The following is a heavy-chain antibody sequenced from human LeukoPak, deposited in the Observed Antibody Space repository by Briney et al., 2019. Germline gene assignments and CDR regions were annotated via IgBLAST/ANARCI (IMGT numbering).Heavy chain of an antibody. CDR1: GFTFSSYA. V-gene: IGHV3-21*01. Sequence: PGGSLRLSCAASGFTFSSYAMSWVRQAPGKGLEWVSSISSSSSYIYYADSVKGRFTISRDNAKNSLYLQMNSLRAEDTAVYYCARGITMIVVSTGYGMDVWGQGTTVTVSS. CDR3: ARGITMIVVSTGYGMDV. D-gene: IGHD3-22*01. J-gene: IGHJ6*02. CDR2: ISSSSSYI.